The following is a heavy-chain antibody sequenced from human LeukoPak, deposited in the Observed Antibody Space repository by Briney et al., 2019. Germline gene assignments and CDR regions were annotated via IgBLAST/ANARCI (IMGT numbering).Heavy chain of an antibody. V-gene: IGHV3-7*01. CDR3: AREDDWNYEDY. D-gene: IGHD1-7*01. Sequence: GGSLRLSCAASGFTFSRYWTSWVRQAPGKGLEWVANINKDGSEKYYADSVKGRFTISRDNAKNSLYLQMNSLRAEDTAVYYCAREDDWNYEDYWGQGTLVTVSS. CDR1: GFTFSRYW. J-gene: IGHJ4*02. CDR2: INKDGSEK.